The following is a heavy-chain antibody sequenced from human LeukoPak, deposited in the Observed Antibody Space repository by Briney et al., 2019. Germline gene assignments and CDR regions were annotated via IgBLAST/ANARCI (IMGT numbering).Heavy chain of an antibody. CDR2: ISGSSSTI. Sequence: GGSLRLSCAASGFTFSSYWMHWVRQAPGRGLEWISYISGSSSTIYYADSVKGRFTISRDNAKNSLYLQMHSLRAEDTAVYYCARGLHITVSGWHFDLWGRGALVTVSS. J-gene: IGHJ2*01. V-gene: IGHV3-48*04. D-gene: IGHD6-19*01. CDR1: GFTFSSYW. CDR3: ARGLHITVSGWHFDL.